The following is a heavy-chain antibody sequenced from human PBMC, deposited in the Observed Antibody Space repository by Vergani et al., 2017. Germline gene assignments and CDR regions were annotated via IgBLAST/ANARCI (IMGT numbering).Heavy chain of an antibody. CDR3: ARGDIVATTRANYFDY. CDR1: GGSFSGYY. V-gene: IGHV4-34*01. Sequence: QVQLQQWGAGLLKPSETLSLTCAVYGGSFSGYYWSWIRQPPGKGLEWIGEINHSGSTNYNPSLKSRVTISVDTSKNQFSLKLSSVTAAETAVYYCARGDIVATTRANYFDYWGQGTLVTVSS. CDR2: INHSGST. D-gene: IGHD5-12*01. J-gene: IGHJ4*02.